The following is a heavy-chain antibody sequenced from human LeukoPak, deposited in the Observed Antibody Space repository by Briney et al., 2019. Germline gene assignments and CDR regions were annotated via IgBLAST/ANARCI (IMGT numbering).Heavy chain of an antibody. CDR3: AKDLEGITIFGVARG. CDR1: GFTFSSYG. V-gene: IGHV3-30*02. D-gene: IGHD3-3*01. J-gene: IGHJ4*02. CDR2: IRCDGSNK. Sequence: PGGSLRLSCAASGFTFSSYGMHWVRQAPGKGLEWVAFIRCDGSNKYYADSVKGRFTISRDNSENTLYLQMNSLRAEDTAVYYCAKDLEGITIFGVARGWGQGTLVTVSS.